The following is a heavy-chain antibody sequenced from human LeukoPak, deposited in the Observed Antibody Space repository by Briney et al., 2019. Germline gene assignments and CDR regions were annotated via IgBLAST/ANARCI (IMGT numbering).Heavy chain of an antibody. V-gene: IGHV3-30-3*01. CDR2: ISYDGSNK. CDR3: ALLWFGELPSDY. CDR1: GFTFSSYA. J-gene: IGHJ4*02. D-gene: IGHD3-10*01. Sequence: GGSLRLSCAASGFTFSSYAMHWVRQAPGKGLEWVAVISYDGSNKYYADSVEGRFTISRDNSKNTLYLQMNSLRAEDTAVYYCALLWFGELPSDYWGQGTLVTVSS.